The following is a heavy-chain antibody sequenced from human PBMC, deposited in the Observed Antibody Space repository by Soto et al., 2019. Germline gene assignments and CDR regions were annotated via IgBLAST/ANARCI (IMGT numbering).Heavy chain of an antibody. CDR1: GFTFSTYS. CDR2: ISGSGGTI. Sequence: VQLVESGGGLVQPGGSLRLSCAGSGFTFSTYSMDWVRQAPGKGLEWISYISGSGGTIYYADSVKGRFTVSRDNAKNSLYLQMSSLRDEDTAVYYCVRDAGSLGYWGQGTLVTVSS. J-gene: IGHJ4*02. V-gene: IGHV3-48*02. CDR3: VRDAGSLGY.